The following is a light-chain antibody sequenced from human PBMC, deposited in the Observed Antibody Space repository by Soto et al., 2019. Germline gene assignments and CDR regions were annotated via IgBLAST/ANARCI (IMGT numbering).Light chain of an antibody. Sequence: QSVLTQPASVSGSPGQSITISCTGTSSDVGGYNYVSWYQQHPGKAPKLMIYDVSNRPSGVSNRFSGSESGNTASLTISGLQAEDEADYYCSSYTSRSTQVFGTGTKVTVL. CDR2: DVS. CDR3: SSYTSRSTQV. V-gene: IGLV2-14*01. J-gene: IGLJ1*01. CDR1: SSDVGGYNY.